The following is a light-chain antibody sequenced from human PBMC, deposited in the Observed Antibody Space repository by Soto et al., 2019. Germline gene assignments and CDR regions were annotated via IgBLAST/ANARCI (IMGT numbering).Light chain of an antibody. CDR2: DVN. J-gene: IGLJ1*01. Sequence: QSALTQPASVSGSPGQSITISCTGTSSDVGAYNYVSWYQHHPDKAPKLIIYDVNNRPSGVSKRFSGSKSGNTASLTISGLQAEDEADYYCCSFAGSSTFEVFGTGTKLTVL. V-gene: IGLV2-14*01. CDR3: CSFAGSSTFEV. CDR1: SSDVGAYNY.